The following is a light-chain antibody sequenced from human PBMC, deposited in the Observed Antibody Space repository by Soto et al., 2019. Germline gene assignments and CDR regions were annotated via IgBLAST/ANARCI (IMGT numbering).Light chain of an antibody. CDR2: NVT. CDR1: SSDVGDYNC. Sequence: QSALTQPASVSGSPGQSITISCTGTSSDVGDYNCVSWYQRHPGKAPKLIIYNVTNRPSEISNRFSGSKSGNTASLTISGLQAEDEADYYCNSYTSSFTYVFGTGTKLTVL. J-gene: IGLJ1*01. V-gene: IGLV2-14*03. CDR3: NSYTSSFTYV.